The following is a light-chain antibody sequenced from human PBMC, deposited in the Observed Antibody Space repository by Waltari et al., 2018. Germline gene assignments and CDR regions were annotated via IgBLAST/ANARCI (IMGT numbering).Light chain of an antibody. CDR3: QQYSHWPPLT. CDR1: QSVSSY. V-gene: IGKV3-15*01. Sequence: EIVMTQSPATLSVSPGERAALSCRASQSVSSYLAWYQHKPGQAPRLLISGSSTSATGIPARFSGSGSGTEFTLTISSLQSEDSAVYYCQQYSHWPPLTFGGGTKVEIK. J-gene: IGKJ4*01. CDR2: GSS.